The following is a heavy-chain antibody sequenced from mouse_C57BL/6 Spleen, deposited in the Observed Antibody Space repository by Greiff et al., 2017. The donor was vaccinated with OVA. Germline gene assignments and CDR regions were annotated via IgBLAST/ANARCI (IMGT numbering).Heavy chain of an antibody. CDR3: AMSGSGLYYFDY. Sequence: VQLQESVAELVKPGASVKLSCTASGYTFTTYPIEWMKQNHGQSLEWIGNFHPYNDDTKYNEKFKGKATLTVEKSSNTVYLELSRLTSDDSAVYCCAMSGSGLYYFDYWGQGTTLTVSS. D-gene: IGHD1-3*01. CDR2: FHPYNDDT. J-gene: IGHJ2*01. V-gene: IGHV1-47*01. CDR1: GYTFTTYP.